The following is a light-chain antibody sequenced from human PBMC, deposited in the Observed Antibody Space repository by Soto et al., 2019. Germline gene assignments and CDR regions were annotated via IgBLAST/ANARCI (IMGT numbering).Light chain of an antibody. J-gene: IGKJ4*01. Sequence: IQMTQSPSSVSASVGDRVTITCRASQGINNWLAWYQQKPGKAPKLLIYTTSNLQSGVPSRFSGSGSGKDFTLTISSLQPEDFATYYCQQANSVPLTFGGGTKVEIK. V-gene: IGKV1D-12*01. CDR3: QQANSVPLT. CDR1: QGINNW. CDR2: TTS.